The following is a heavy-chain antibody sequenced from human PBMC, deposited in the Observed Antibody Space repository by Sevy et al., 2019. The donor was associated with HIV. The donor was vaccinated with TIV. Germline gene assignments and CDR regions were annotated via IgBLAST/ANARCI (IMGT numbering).Heavy chain of an antibody. J-gene: IGHJ6*02. Sequence: GGSLRLSCAASGFRFSDHWMSWVRQAPGRGLEWVANINQDGSEKYYVDSVEGRFTISRDNAKTSLYLQMDSLRAEDSAAYYCARERCSSGGEICQRYYYGMDVWGLGTTVTVSS. CDR1: GFRFSDHW. CDR3: ARERCSSGGEICQRYYYGMDV. V-gene: IGHV3-7*01. D-gene: IGHD2-15*01. CDR2: INQDGSEK.